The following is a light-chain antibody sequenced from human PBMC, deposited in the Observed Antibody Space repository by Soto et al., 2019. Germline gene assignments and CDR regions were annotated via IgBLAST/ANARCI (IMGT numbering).Light chain of an antibody. CDR1: NSDVGGYNY. CDR2: DVS. V-gene: IGLV2-14*01. J-gene: IGLJ1*01. Sequence: QSVRAPPAPGSGAPGQSITISCTGTNSDVGGYNYVSWYQQHPGKAPKLMIYDVSNRPSGVSNRFSGSKSGNTASLTISGLQAEDEADYYCSSYTSSSTLGVFGTGTRSPS. CDR3: SSYTSSSTLGV.